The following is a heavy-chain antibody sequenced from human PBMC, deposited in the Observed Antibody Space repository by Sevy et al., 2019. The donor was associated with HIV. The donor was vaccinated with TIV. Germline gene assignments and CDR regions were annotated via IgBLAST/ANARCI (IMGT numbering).Heavy chain of an antibody. J-gene: IGHJ4*02. CDR3: ARVGDYGSASYYHY. CDR2: IYYSGST. V-gene: IGHV4-59*01. D-gene: IGHD3-10*01. CDR1: GGSISSYY. Sequence: SETLSLTCTVSGGSISSYYWSWIRQPPGKGLEWIGYIYYSGSTNYNPSLKSRVTITADTSKNQFSLKLSSVTAADTAVYYCARVGDYGSASYYHYWGQGTLVTVSS.